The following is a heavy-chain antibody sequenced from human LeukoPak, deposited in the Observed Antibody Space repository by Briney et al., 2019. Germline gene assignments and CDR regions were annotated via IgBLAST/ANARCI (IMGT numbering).Heavy chain of an antibody. V-gene: IGHV1-2*02. J-gene: IGHJ6*02. CDR2: INANSGGT. Sequence: ASVKVSCKASGDTFTGYYIHWVRQAPGQGLEWMGWINANSGGTSYAQKFQGRVIMTRDTSISTAYMELSSLRSDDTAAYYCARVSSSTRRGYYYGMDVWGQGTTVTVSS. CDR3: ARVSSSTRRGYYYGMDV. D-gene: IGHD2-2*01. CDR1: GDTFTGYY.